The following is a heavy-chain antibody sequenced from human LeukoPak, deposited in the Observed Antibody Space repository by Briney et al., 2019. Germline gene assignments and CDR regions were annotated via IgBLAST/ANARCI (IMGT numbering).Heavy chain of an antibody. V-gene: IGHV4-59*11. CDR1: GGSISSHY. D-gene: IGHD3-22*01. CDR3: ARSAHYYYDSASFGVAFDV. CDR2: IFYTGTN. J-gene: IGHJ3*01. Sequence: SETLSLTCTVSGGSISSHYSSWIQQHPGKGLEWIGNIFYTGTNKYNPSLKSRVTISVDTSKNQFSLKLSSVTAADTAMYYCARSAHYYYDSASFGVAFDVWGQWTMVTVS.